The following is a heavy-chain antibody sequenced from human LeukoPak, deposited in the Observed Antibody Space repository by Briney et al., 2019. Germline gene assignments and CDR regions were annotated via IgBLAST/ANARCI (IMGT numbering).Heavy chain of an antibody. CDR3: ARDYYDSSGYYYAFDY. J-gene: IGHJ4*02. D-gene: IGHD3-22*01. CDR1: GGSISSYY. Sequence: SETLSLTCTVSGGSISSYYWSWIRQPPGKGLEWIGYIYYSGSTNYNPSLKSRVTISVDTSKNQSSLKLSSVTAADTAVYYCARDYYDSSGYYYAFDYWGQGTLVTVSS. CDR2: IYYSGST. V-gene: IGHV4-59*12.